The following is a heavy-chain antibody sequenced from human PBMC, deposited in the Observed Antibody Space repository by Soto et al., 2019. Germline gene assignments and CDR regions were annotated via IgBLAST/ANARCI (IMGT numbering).Heavy chain of an antibody. J-gene: IGHJ5*02. Sequence: PGESLKISCQGSGYSFTNYWIAWVRQMPGKGLEYMGIIYPSDSDTGYSPSFQGQVTISADKSISTAYLQWSSLKASDTAIYYCARHGFYGDYSSNYFDPWGQGTLVTVSS. CDR1: GYSFTNYW. CDR2: IYPSDSDT. D-gene: IGHD4-17*01. V-gene: IGHV5-51*01. CDR3: ARHGFYGDYSSNYFDP.